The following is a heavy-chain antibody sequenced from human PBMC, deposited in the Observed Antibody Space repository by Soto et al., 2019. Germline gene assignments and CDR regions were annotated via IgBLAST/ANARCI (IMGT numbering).Heavy chain of an antibody. CDR2: IKSKTNGGTT. D-gene: IGHD5-12*01. Sequence: EVQLVESGGGLVKPGGSLRLSCAASGFTFSNAWMNWVRQSPGKGLEWVGRIKSKTNGGTTDYAAPVKGRFTISRDDSKNTLYLQMNSLKTEDTAVYYCTTGYEHYYYYDGMDVWGQGTTVTVSS. CDR3: TTGYEHYYYYDGMDV. J-gene: IGHJ6*02. V-gene: IGHV3-15*07. CDR1: GFTFSNAW.